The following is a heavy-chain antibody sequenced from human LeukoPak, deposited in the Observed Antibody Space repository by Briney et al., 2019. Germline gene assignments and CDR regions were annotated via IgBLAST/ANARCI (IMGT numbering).Heavy chain of an antibody. J-gene: IGHJ6*02. Sequence: KSSETLSLTCAVYGGSFSGYYWSWTRQPPGKGLEWIGEINHSGSTNYNPSLKSRVTISVDTSKNQFSLKLSSVTAADTAVYYCARTQPNIVVVPAYGMDVWGQGTTVTVSS. CDR3: ARTQPNIVVVPAYGMDV. V-gene: IGHV4-34*01. CDR1: GGSFSGYY. CDR2: INHSGST. D-gene: IGHD2-2*01.